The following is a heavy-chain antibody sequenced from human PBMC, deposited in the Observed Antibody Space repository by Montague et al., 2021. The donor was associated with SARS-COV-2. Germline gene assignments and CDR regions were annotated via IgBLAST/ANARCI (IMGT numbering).Heavy chain of an antibody. J-gene: IGHJ4*02. V-gene: IGHV4-4*02. CDR3: ASHPVFQQLYS. CDR1: GASVSSINW. D-gene: IGHD6-13*01. Sequence: SETLSLTCAVSGASVSSINWWTCVRQPPAGGLVWIAEIHHTGITNFNPSLRSRVSISLDTSRNQFSLTLHSVTAADTAIYYCASHPVFQQLYSWGQGTLVSVSS. CDR2: IHHTGIT.